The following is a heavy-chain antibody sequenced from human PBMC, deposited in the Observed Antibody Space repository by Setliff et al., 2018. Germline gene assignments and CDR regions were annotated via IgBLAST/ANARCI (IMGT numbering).Heavy chain of an antibody. CDR1: GGSFSNYY. CDR3: ARGNGATTGWFDP. Sequence: SETLSLTCTVYGGSFSNYYWSWIRQPPGKGLEWIGEINHSGSTNFNPSLESRLSISVDTSKNQLSLTLTSVTAADTAIYYCARGNGATTGWFDPWGQGTLVTVSS. D-gene: IGHD4-17*01. V-gene: IGHV4-34*01. J-gene: IGHJ5*02. CDR2: INHSGST.